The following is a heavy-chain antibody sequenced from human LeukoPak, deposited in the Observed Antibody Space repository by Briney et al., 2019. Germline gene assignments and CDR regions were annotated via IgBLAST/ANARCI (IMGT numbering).Heavy chain of an antibody. Sequence: ASVNVSCKASGYTFTSYYMHWVRQAPGQGLEWMGIINPSGGSTSYAQKFQGRVTMTRDTSTSTVYMELSSLRSEDTAVYYCARDYGYSSGPSYWYFDLWGRGTLVTVSS. D-gene: IGHD6-19*01. J-gene: IGHJ2*01. V-gene: IGHV1-46*01. CDR2: INPSGGST. CDR3: ARDYGYSSGPSYWYFDL. CDR1: GYTFTSYY.